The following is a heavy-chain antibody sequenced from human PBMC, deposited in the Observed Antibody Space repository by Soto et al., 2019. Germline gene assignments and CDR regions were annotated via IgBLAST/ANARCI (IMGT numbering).Heavy chain of an antibody. CDR1: GHGFASYA. D-gene: IGHD6-19*01. CDR3: ARDGGYSSGWPFDY. CDR2: INAGNGNT. Sequence: GASVKVSCKTSGHGFASYAMHWVRQAPGQRLEWMGWINAGNGNTKYSQKFQGRVTITRDTSASTAYMELSSLRSEDTAVYYCARDGGYSSGWPFDYWGQGTLVTVSS. V-gene: IGHV1-3*01. J-gene: IGHJ4*02.